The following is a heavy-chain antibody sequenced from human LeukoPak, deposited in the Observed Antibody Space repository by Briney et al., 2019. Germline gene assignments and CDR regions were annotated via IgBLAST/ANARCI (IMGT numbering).Heavy chain of an antibody. Sequence: GGSLRLSCAASGFTVSSNYMSWVRQAPGKGLEWVSVIYSGGSTYYADSVKGRFTISRDNSKNTLYLQMNSLRAEDTAVYYCARVSYSSSLTFDYWGQGTLVTVSS. CDR1: GFTVSSNY. D-gene: IGHD6-6*01. CDR3: ARVSYSSSLTFDY. J-gene: IGHJ4*02. V-gene: IGHV3-53*01. CDR2: IYSGGST.